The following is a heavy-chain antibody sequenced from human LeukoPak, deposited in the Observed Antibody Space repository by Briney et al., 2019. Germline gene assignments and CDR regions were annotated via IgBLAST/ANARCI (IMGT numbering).Heavy chain of an antibody. Sequence: ASVKVSCKASGYTFTSYDINWVRQATGQGLEWMGWMNPNSGNTGYAQKSQGRVTMTRNTSISTAYMELSSLRSEDTAVYYCARGGGSYYEEGEYNWFDPWGQGTLVTVSS. CDR3: ARGGGSYYEEGEYNWFDP. CDR1: GYTFTSYD. CDR2: MNPNSGNT. J-gene: IGHJ5*02. D-gene: IGHD1-26*01. V-gene: IGHV1-8*01.